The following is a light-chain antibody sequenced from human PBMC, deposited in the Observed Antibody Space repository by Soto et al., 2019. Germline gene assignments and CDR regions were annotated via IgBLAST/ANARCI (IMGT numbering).Light chain of an antibody. CDR3: QSYDSSLSGSV. CDR1: SSNIGAGYD. V-gene: IGLV1-40*01. CDR2: GNN. J-gene: IGLJ2*01. Sequence: QSVLTQPPSVSGAPGQRVTMSCTGSSSNIGAGYDVHWYQQLPGTAPKLLIYGNNNRPSGVPDRFPGSKSGTSASLAITGLQAEDEADYYCQSYDSSLSGSVFGGGTKLTVL.